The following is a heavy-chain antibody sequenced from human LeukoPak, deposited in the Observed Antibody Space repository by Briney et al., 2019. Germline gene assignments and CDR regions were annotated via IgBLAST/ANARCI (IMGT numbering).Heavy chain of an antibody. D-gene: IGHD6-13*01. Sequence: GGSLRLSCAASGFTVSTNYMSWVRQAPGKGLEWVSVISDSGGDTSYADSGKGRFTVSRDNSKNTLYLQMNSLRAEDTAVYYCARRLAAAGYLPDYWGQGTLVSVSS. CDR1: GFTVSTNY. CDR3: ARRLAAAGYLPDY. J-gene: IGHJ4*02. CDR2: ISDSGGDT. V-gene: IGHV3-53*01.